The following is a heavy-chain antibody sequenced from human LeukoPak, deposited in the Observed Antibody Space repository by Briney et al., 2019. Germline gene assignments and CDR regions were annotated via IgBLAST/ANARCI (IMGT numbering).Heavy chain of an antibody. Sequence: SETLSLTCTVSGGCISSSSYYWGWIRQPPGKGLEWIGSIYYSGSTYYNPSLKSRVTISVDTSKNQFSLKLSSVTAADTAVYYCATQGIVVVSLDYWGQGTLVTVSS. J-gene: IGHJ4*02. CDR1: GGCISSSSYY. D-gene: IGHD3-22*01. V-gene: IGHV4-39*01. CDR2: IYYSGST. CDR3: ATQGIVVVSLDY.